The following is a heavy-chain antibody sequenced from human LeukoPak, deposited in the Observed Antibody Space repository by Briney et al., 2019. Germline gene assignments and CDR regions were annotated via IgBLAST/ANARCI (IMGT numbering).Heavy chain of an antibody. CDR2: ISVFNGNT. CDR1: GYSFTSYW. D-gene: IGHD2-2*01. V-gene: IGHV1-18*04. CDR3: ARPFSSSWHPYYFDY. Sequence: GESLKISCKGSGYSFTSYWIGWVRQAPGQGFEWMGWISVFNGNTNYVQKFQDRVTMTTDTSTRTAYMELRSLRSDDTAVYYCARPFSSSWHPYYFDYWGQGTPVTVSS. J-gene: IGHJ4*02.